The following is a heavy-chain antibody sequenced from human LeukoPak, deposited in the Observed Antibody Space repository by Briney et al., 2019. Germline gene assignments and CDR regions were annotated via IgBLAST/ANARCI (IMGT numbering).Heavy chain of an antibody. CDR2: IYPGDSDT. V-gene: IGHV5-51*01. CDR1: GSHFTSYW. CDR3: ARHGSFESGSYSDY. J-gene: IGHJ4*02. D-gene: IGHD1-26*01. Sequence: GGSLQISCQGSGSHFTSYWIGWGRPVPGRGLEWMGIIYPGDSDTRYSPSFQGQVTISADKSISTAYLQWSSLKASDTAMYYCARHGSFESGSYSDYWGQGTLVTVSS.